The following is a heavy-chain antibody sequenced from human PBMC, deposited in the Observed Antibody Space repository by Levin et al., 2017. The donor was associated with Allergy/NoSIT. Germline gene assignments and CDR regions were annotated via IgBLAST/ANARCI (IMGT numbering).Heavy chain of an antibody. Sequence: GGSLRLSCAASGFTFSSYWMTWVRQAPGKGLEWVANIKQDGSEKYYVDSVKGRFTISRDNAKNSLYLQMNSLRAEDTAVYYCARDGYTSGWSLDYYYYMDVWGKGTTVTVSS. CDR3: ARDGYTSGWSLDYYYYMDV. CDR1: GFTFSSYW. D-gene: IGHD6-19*01. V-gene: IGHV3-7*04. CDR2: IKQDGSEK. J-gene: IGHJ6*03.